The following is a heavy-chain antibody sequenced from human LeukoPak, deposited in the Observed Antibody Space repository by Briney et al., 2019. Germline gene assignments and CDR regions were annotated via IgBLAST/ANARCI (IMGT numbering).Heavy chain of an antibody. CDR1: GYTFTSYY. CDR2: INPSGGST. D-gene: IGHD6-19*01. V-gene: IGHV1-46*01. J-gene: IGHJ5*02. Sequence: GASVKVSCKASGYTFTSYYMHWVRQAPGQGLEWMGIINPSGGSTSYAQKFQGRVTMTRDTSISTAYMELSRLRSDDTAVYYCARCFLSSGWYEDGPNNWFDPWGQGTLVTVSS. CDR3: ARCFLSSGWYEDGPNNWFDP.